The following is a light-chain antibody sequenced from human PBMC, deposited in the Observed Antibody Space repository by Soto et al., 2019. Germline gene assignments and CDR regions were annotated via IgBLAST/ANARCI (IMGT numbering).Light chain of an antibody. Sequence: EIVMTQSPATLSVSPGERATLSCRASQSVSSYLAWYQQKPGQAPRLLIYGASNRATGIPDRFSGSRSGTDFTLTISRLEPEDFAVYYCQQYGSSPFTFGPGTKVDIK. J-gene: IGKJ3*01. V-gene: IGKV3-20*01. CDR3: QQYGSSPFT. CDR2: GAS. CDR1: QSVSSY.